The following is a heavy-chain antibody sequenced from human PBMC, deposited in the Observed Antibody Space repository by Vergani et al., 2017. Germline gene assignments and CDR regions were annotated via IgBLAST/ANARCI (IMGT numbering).Heavy chain of an antibody. CDR2: INWNSDSI. V-gene: IGHV3-9*01. D-gene: IGHD4-17*01. CDR1: GFTFDDYA. J-gene: IGHJ6*02. Sequence: EVQLVESGGGLVQPGRSLRLSCAASGFTFDDYAMHWVRQAPGKGLEWVSGINWNSDSIAYADSVKGRFTISRDNAKNSLYLQMNSLRAEDTALYYCGAAITVTTKGGYYYYGMDVWGQGTTVTVSS. CDR3: GAAITVTTKGGYYYYGMDV.